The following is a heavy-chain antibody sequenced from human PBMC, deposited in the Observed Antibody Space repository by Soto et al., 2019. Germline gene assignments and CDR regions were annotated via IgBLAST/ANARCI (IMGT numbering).Heavy chain of an antibody. J-gene: IGHJ4*02. CDR1: GGSISSYY. D-gene: IGHD3-16*01. V-gene: IGHV4-59*01. Sequence: QVQLQESGPGLVKPSETLSLTCTVSGGSISSYYWSWIRQPPGKGLEWIGYIYYSGSTNYNPSLKXRVTQPVDTSKNQFSLKLSSVAAADTAVYYCARAWGRVFDYWGQGTLVTVSS. CDR2: IYYSGST. CDR3: ARAWGRVFDY.